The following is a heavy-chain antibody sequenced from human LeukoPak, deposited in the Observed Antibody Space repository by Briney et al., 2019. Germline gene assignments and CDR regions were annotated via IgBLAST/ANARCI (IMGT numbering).Heavy chain of an antibody. V-gene: IGHV4-59*01. D-gene: IGHD3-22*01. J-gene: IGHJ6*02. CDR3: ARDRRYYDTSGTVYYDAMDV. CDR2: ISYSGST. Sequence: SETLSLTCIVSGGSMSSYYWSWIQQPPGKGLECIGYISYSGSTNYNPSLKSRVTISVDMSKNHFSLKLSSVTAADTAVYYCARDRRYYDTSGTVYYDAMDVWGQGTTVTVSS. CDR1: GGSMSSYY.